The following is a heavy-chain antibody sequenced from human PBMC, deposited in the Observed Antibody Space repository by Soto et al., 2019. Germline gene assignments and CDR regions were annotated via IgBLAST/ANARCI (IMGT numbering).Heavy chain of an antibody. Sequence: PGGSLRLSCAASGFTFSTYGMTWVRQSPGKGLEWVSATSGSGTSTYYADSVKGRFTISRDNSGNTMYLQMNGLRAEDTATYYCAKGSAGSRPYYFDSWGLGALVTVSS. CDR3: AKGSAGSRPYYFDS. V-gene: IGHV3-23*01. CDR2: TSGSGTST. CDR1: GFTFSTYG. J-gene: IGHJ4*02. D-gene: IGHD6-13*01.